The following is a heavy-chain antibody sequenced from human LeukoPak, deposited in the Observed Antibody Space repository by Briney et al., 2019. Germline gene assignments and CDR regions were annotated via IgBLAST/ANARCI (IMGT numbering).Heavy chain of an antibody. CDR2: INHSGNT. CDR3: VRRRRILPFDP. Sequence: SETLSLTCAVYGGSFSGYYWNWIRQPPLKGLEWIGEINHSGNTNYNPSLKSRVTISVDTSKNQFSLKMSSVTAADTAVYYCVRRRRILPFDPWGQGTLVTVSS. D-gene: IGHD2-15*01. J-gene: IGHJ5*02. V-gene: IGHV4-34*01. CDR1: GGSFSGYY.